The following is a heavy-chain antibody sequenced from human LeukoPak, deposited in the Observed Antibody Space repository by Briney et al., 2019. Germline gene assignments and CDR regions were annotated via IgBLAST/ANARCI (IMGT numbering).Heavy chain of an antibody. J-gene: IGHJ4*02. CDR3: ARDQNGDYFFDY. CDR2: IYHSGST. CDR1: GYSISSGYY. V-gene: IGHV4-38-2*02. Sequence: PSETLSLTCTVSGYSISSGYYWGWIRQPPGKGLEWIGSIYHSGSTYYNPSLKSRVTISVDTSKNQFSLKLSSVTAADTAVYYCARDQNGDYFFDYWGQGTLVTVSS. D-gene: IGHD4-17*01.